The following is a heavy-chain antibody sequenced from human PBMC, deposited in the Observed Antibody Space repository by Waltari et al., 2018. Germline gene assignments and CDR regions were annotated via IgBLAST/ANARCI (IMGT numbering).Heavy chain of an antibody. CDR1: GFTFSSYA. D-gene: IGHD6-19*01. J-gene: IGHJ4*02. V-gene: IGHV3-30-3*01. Sequence: QVQLVESGGGVVQPGRSLRLSCAASGFTFSSYAMHWVRQAPGKGLEWVAVISYDGSNKYYADSVKGRFTISRDNSKNTLYLQMNSLRAEDTAVYYCARHWPGGWYYFDSWGQGTLVTVSS. CDR2: ISYDGSNK. CDR3: ARHWPGGWYYFDS.